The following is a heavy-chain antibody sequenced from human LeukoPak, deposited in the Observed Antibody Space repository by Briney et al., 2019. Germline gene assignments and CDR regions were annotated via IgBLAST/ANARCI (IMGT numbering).Heavy chain of an antibody. CDR3: AKKSPPLHS. CDR2: ISGDGGTT. J-gene: IGHJ4*02. Sequence: GAPINLSCTASGLNFSPYDMSWVRQAPRKALQWVPSISGDGGTTYYAASVKGRFTISRDNPNNTLHLQMSSLRVEDTAVYYCAKKSPPLHSWRQGTLLTVPS. V-gene: IGHV3-23*01. CDR1: GLNFSPYD.